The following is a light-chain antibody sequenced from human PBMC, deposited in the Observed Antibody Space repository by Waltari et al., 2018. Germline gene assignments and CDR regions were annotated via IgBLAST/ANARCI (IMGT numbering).Light chain of an antibody. J-gene: IGLJ3*02. V-gene: IGLV1-47*01. CDR3: AAWDDSRSGPGWV. Sequence: QSVLTQPPSASGTPGQRVTISCSGGTSNIGNNYVYCYQHLPGTAPKLLIYGNTQRPPGVPDRFSGSKSGPSASLAISGLRSEDEAAYFCAAWDDSRSGPGWVFGGGTEMTVL. CDR1: TSNIGNNY. CDR2: GNT.